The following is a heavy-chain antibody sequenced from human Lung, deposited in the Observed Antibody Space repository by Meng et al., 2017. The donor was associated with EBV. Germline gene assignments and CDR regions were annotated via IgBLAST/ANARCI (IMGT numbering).Heavy chain of an antibody. CDR2: IYHSGST. Sequence: PRRGRGPGLVRPAGTLSPTCAASGGSISSSTWWSWVRQPPGKVLEWIGEIYHSGSTNYNPSLKSRVTIAVDKSKNQFSLKLSSVTAADTAVYYCARVCEVCLDYWGQGTLVTVSS. CDR1: GGSISSSTW. V-gene: IGHV4-4*02. J-gene: IGHJ4*02. CDR3: ARVCEVCLDY. D-gene: IGHD5/OR15-5a*01.